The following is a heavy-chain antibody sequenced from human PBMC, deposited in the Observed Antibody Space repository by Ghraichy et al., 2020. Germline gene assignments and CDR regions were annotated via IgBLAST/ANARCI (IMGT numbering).Heavy chain of an antibody. D-gene: IGHD1-26*01. J-gene: IGHJ4*02. CDR3: ARVGSEGVGAPNFDY. CDR1: GFTVSSNY. V-gene: IGHV3-53*01. Sequence: GSLRLSCAASGFTVSSNYMSWVRQAPGKGLEWVSVIYSGGSTYYADSVKGRFTISRDNSKNTLYLQMNSLRAEDTAVYYCARVGSEGVGAPNFDYWGQGTLVTVSS. CDR2: IYSGGST.